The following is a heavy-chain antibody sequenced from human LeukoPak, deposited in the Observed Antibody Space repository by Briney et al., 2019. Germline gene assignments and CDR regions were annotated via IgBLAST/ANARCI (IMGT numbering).Heavy chain of an antibody. CDR1: GFTFSSYA. D-gene: IGHD1-7*01. CDR3: ARDLLELRL. CDR2: ISYDGSNK. Sequence: GRSLRLSCAASGFTFSSYAMHWVRQAPAKGLEWVAVISYDGSNKYYADSLKGRFTISTDNSKNTLYLQMNSLRAEDTAVYYCARDLLELRLWGQGTLVTVSS. V-gene: IGHV3-30-3*01. J-gene: IGHJ1*01.